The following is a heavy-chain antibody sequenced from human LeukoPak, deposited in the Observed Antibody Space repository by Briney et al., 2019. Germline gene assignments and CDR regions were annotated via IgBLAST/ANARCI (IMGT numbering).Heavy chain of an antibody. CDR2: ISGSGGST. D-gene: IGHD3-3*01. CDR1: GFTFSSYA. CDR3: AKELFSITIFGVVNY. J-gene: IGHJ4*02. V-gene: IGHV3-23*01. Sequence: GGSLRLSCAASGFTFSSYAMSWVRQAPGKGLEWVSAISGSGGSTYYADSVKGRFTISRDNSKNTLYLQMYSLRAEDTAVYYCAKELFSITIFGVVNYWGQGTLVTVSS.